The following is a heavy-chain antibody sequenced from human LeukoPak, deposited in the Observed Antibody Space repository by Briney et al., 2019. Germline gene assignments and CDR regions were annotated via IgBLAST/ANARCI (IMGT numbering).Heavy chain of an antibody. CDR1: GFTFSSYA. CDR2: ISYDGTYK. V-gene: IGHV3-30-3*02. D-gene: IGHD5-18*01. CDR3: AKCTHRGYSYGWDY. J-gene: IGHJ4*02. Sequence: GGSLRLSCAASGFTFSSYAIHWVRQAHGKGLEWVAVISYDGTYKYYADSVKGRFTISRDNSKNTLYLQMNSLRAEDTAVYYCAKCTHRGYSYGWDYWGQGTLVTVSS.